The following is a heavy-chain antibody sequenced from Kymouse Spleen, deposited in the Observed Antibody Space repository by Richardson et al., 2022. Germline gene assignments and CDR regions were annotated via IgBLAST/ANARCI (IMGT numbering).Heavy chain of an antibody. Sequence: EVQLVESGGGLVQPGGSLKLSCAASGFTFSGSAMHWVRQASGKGLEWVGRIRSKANSYATAYAASVKGRFTISRDDSKNTAYLQMNSLKTEDTAVYYCTRHGDSSSDYYYYYGMDVWGQGTTVTVSS. D-gene: IGHD6-6*01. CDR2: IRSKANSYAT. J-gene: IGHJ6*02. CDR3: TRHGDSSSDYYYYYGMDV. CDR1: GFTFSGSA. V-gene: IGHV3-73*02.